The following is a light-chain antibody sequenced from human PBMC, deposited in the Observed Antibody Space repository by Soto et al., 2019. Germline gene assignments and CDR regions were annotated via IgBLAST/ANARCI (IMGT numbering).Light chain of an antibody. CDR3: SSNTSSSTVV. J-gene: IGLJ2*01. CDR1: SSDVGGYNY. Sequence: QSALTQPASVSGSPGQSITISCTGTSSDVGGYNYVSWYQQHPGKVPKLMIYDVSNRPSGVSNRFSGSKSGNTASLTISGLQAEDEADYYCSSNTSSSTVVFGGGSKVTVL. V-gene: IGLV2-14*01. CDR2: DVS.